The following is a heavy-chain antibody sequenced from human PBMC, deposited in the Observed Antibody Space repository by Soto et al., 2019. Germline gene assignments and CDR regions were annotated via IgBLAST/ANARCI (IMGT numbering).Heavy chain of an antibody. CDR3: SRSPEVGVRGAY. Sequence: EVQLVESGGGLVKPGGSLRLSCTGSGFPFSAYNINWVRQAPGKGLEWVSYITVGSSHIYQPNSMKGRFTISRDEAKNSVYLQIDSLRDEDTALYYCSRSPEVGVRGAYWGQGTLVTVSS. CDR1: GFPFSAYN. J-gene: IGHJ4*02. V-gene: IGHV3-21*01. D-gene: IGHD3-16*01. CDR2: ITVGSSHI.